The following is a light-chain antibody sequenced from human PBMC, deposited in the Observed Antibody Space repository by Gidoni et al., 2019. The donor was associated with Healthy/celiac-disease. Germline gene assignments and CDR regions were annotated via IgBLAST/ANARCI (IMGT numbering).Light chain of an antibody. Sequence: DIGMTDLSSSVSASVGDRVTTSCRASQGINSCLAWYQQKPGKSRKLLIYAASSLQSGVPSRFSGSGSGTDFTLTISSLQPEDFATYYCQQANSFPPTFXHXTKVDIK. CDR2: AAS. V-gene: IGKV1-12*01. CDR3: QQANSFPPT. J-gene: IGKJ3*01. CDR1: QGINSC.